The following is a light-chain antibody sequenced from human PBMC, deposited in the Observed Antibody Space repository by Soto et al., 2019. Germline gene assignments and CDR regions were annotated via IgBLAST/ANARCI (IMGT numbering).Light chain of an antibody. CDR2: SAS. V-gene: IGKV1-6*01. J-gene: IGKJ1*01. CDR1: QGIRTD. Sequence: IQMTQSPSTLSGSVGDRVTITCRASQGIRTDLGWYQQKPGRAPKLLIYSASSLQSGVPSRFTGTASGTDFTLTISSLQPEDFATYYCLQDFNYPWTFGQGTKVDIK. CDR3: LQDFNYPWT.